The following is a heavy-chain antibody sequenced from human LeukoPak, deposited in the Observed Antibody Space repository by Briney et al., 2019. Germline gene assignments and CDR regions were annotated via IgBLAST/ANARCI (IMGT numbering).Heavy chain of an antibody. V-gene: IGHV1-18*01. CDR1: GYTFTSYG. Sequence: ASVKVSCKASGYTFTSYGISWVRQAPGQGLEWMGWISAYNGNTNYAQKLQGRVTMTTDTSTSTAYMELRSLRSDDAAVYYCARGASNSSGYYPLHFDYWGQGTLVTVSS. J-gene: IGHJ4*02. CDR3: ARGASNSSGYYPLHFDY. D-gene: IGHD3-22*01. CDR2: ISAYNGNT.